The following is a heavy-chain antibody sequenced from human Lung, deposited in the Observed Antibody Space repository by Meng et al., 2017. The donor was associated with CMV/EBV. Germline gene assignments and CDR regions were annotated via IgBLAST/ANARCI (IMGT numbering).Heavy chain of an antibody. Sequence: QSRGPCLGLVKLSEPLSLTCTVSGGSINSYYWSWIRQPPGQGLEWLGYFYYRGNSNYNPSLKSRVTISVDTSKNLFSLNLTSVTAADAALYYCARGSYLAMEGWGLGTLVTVSS. V-gene: IGHV4-59*01. D-gene: IGHD1-1*01. J-gene: IGHJ4*02. CDR2: FYYRGNS. CDR3: ARGSYLAMEG. CDR1: GGSINSYY.